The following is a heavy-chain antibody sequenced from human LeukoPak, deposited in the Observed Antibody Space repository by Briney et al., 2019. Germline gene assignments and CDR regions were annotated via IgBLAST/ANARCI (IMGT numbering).Heavy chain of an antibody. V-gene: IGHV4-59*08. CDR1: GYSIRSGYY. D-gene: IGHD3-22*01. CDR3: ARHKLNYYDSSGYSTVFDY. CDR2: IYYSGST. Sequence: SETLSLTCTVSGYSIRSGYYWSWIRQPPGKGLEWIGYIYYSGSTNYNPSLKSRVTISVDTSKNQFSLKLSSVTAADTAVYYCARHKLNYYDSSGYSTVFDYWGQGTLVTVSS. J-gene: IGHJ4*02.